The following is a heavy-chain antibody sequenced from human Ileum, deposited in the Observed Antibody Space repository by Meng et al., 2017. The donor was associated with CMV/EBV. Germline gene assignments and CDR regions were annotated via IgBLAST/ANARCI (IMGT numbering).Heavy chain of an antibody. CDR2: ISYDGSNK. V-gene: IGHV3-30-3*01. CDR3: ANRPSSEVVPAVIGDY. D-gene: IGHD2-2*02. Sequence: GESLKISCAASGFTFSSYAMHWVRQAPGKGLEWVAVISYDGSNKYYADSVKGRFTISRDNSKNTLSLQMNSLRGEDTAVYYCANRPSSEVVPAVIGDYWGQGTLVTVSS. CDR1: GFTFSSYA. J-gene: IGHJ4*02.